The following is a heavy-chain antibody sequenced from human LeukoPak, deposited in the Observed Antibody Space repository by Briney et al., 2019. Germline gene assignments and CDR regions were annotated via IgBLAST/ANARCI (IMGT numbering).Heavy chain of an antibody. D-gene: IGHD3-10*01. CDR2: IYYSGST. CDR3: ARDGRFNYYGSGTPKYYYGMDV. Sequence: SETLSLTCTVSGGSISSYYWSLIRQPPGKGLEWIGYIYYSGSTNYNPSLKSRVTISVDTSKNQFSLKLSSVTAADTAVYYCARDGRFNYYGSGTPKYYYGMDVWGQGTTVTVSS. V-gene: IGHV4-59*01. CDR1: GGSISSYY. J-gene: IGHJ6*02.